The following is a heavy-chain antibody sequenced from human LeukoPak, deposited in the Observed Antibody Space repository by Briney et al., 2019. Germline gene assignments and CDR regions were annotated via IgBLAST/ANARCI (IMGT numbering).Heavy chain of an antibody. Sequence: GGSLRLSCAASGFTFSNYWMHWVRQAPGKGLVWVSRINTDGSTINYADSVKGRFTISRDNAKNTLYLQMNSLRAEDTAVYYCARAGSYRFDYWGQGTLVTVSS. CDR2: INTDGSTI. D-gene: IGHD1-26*01. CDR3: ARAGSYRFDY. CDR1: GFTFSNYW. V-gene: IGHV3-74*01. J-gene: IGHJ4*02.